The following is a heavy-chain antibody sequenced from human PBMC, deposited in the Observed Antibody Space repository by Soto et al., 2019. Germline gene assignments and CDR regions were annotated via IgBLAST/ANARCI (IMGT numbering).Heavy chain of an antibody. CDR3: AIDLGGSYYAPVDY. CDR1: GYTFTSYG. J-gene: IGHJ4*02. Sequence: QVQLVQSGAEVKKPGASVKVSCKASGYTFTSYGISWVRQAPGQGLEWMGWISAYNGNTKYAQKLQGRVTTTTDTSTSTDYMEMRSMRSDDTAVYYCAIDLGGSYYAPVDYWGQGTLVTVSS. CDR2: ISAYNGNT. V-gene: IGHV1-18*01. D-gene: IGHD1-26*01.